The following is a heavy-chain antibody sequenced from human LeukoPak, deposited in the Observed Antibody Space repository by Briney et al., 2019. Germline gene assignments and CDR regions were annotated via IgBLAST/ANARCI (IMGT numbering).Heavy chain of an antibody. D-gene: IGHD3-3*01. CDR2: ISYDGSNK. CDR3: AKVIEERVYYDFWSGYWRPYYGMDV. Sequence: GGSLRLSCAASGFTFSSYGMHWVRQAPGKGLEWVAVISYDGSNKYYADSVEGRFTISRDNSKNTLYLQMNSLRAEDTAVYYCAKVIEERVYYDFWSGYWRPYYGMDVWGQGTTVTVSS. CDR1: GFTFSSYG. V-gene: IGHV3-30*18. J-gene: IGHJ6*02.